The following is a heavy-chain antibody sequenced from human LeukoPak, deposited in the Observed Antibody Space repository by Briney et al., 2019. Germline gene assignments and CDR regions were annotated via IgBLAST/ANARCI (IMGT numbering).Heavy chain of an antibody. CDR2: ISSSSSYI. J-gene: IGHJ5*02. CDR3: ARDLEYNWFDP. CDR1: GFTFSSYS. Sequence: GGSLRLSCAASGFTFSSYSMNWVRQAPGKGLEWVSSISSSSSYIYYADSVKGRFTISRDNAKNSLYLQMDSLRAEDTAVYYCARDLEYNWFDPWGQGTLVTVSS. V-gene: IGHV3-21*01.